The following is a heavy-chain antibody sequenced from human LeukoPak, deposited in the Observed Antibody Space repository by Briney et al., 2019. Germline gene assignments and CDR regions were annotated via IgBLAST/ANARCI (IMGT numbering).Heavy chain of an antibody. V-gene: IGHV5-51*01. CDR3: SRQDPCSGGSCYSGVEDY. Sequence: GESLKISCKGSGYSFTNYWIAWVRQMPGKGLEWMGIIYPGDSDTRYSPSFQGQVTISADKSISTAYLQWSSLKASDTAMYYCSRQDPCSGGSCYSGVEDYWGQGTLVTVSS. J-gene: IGHJ4*02. D-gene: IGHD2-15*01. CDR1: GYSFTNYW. CDR2: IYPGDSDT.